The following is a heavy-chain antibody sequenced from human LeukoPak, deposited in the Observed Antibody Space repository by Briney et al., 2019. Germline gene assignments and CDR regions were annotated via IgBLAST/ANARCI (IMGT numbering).Heavy chain of an antibody. CDR3: ARVPEATGYFDY. D-gene: IGHD1-14*01. CDR2: ISAYNGNT. CDR1: GYTFTSYG. Sequence: ASVKVSCKASGYTFTSYGISWVRQAPGQGLEWMGWISAYNGNTNYAQKLQGRVTMTTDTSTSTAYMELRSLRSDDTAVYCCARVPEATGYFDYWGQGTLVTVSS. V-gene: IGHV1-18*01. J-gene: IGHJ4*02.